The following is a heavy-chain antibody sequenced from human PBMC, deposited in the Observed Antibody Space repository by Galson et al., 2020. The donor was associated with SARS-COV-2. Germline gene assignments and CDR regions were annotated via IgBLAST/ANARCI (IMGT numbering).Heavy chain of an antibody. Sequence: ASVKVSCKASGYTFTGYYIHWVRQAPGQGLEWMGWINPNSGGTNYAQKFQGRVTMTRDTSISTAYMELSRLRSDDTAVYYCARETTVTNGDCDFYMDVWGKGTTVTVSS. CDR1: GYTFTGYY. D-gene: IGHD4-17*01. J-gene: IGHJ6*03. V-gene: IGHV1-2*02. CDR3: ARETTVTNGDCDFYMDV. CDR2: INPNSGGT.